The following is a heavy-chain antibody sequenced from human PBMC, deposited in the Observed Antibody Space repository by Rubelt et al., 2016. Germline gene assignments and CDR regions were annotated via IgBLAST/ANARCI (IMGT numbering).Heavy chain of an antibody. V-gene: IGHV4-34*01. CDR2: INHSGST. CDR3: ARDSGSRIFDY. Sequence: QVQLQQWGAGLLKPSETLSLTCAVYGGSFSGYYWSWIRQPPGKGLEWIGEINHSGSTNYNPSLKSRVTISVDTSKNQFSLKLSSVTAADTAVYYCARDSGSRIFDYWCQGTLVTVSS. J-gene: IGHJ4*02. CDR1: GGSFSGYY. D-gene: IGHD2/OR15-2a*01.